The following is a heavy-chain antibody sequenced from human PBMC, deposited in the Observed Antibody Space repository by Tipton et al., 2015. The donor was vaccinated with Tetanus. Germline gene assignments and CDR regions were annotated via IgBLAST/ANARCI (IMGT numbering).Heavy chain of an antibody. D-gene: IGHD3-10*01. V-gene: IGHV4-39*01. Sequence: LRLSCTVSGGSISSSSFYWGWIRQPPGKGLEWIGSLFYNGNTYYSPTLKSRVTVSIDTSKNQFSLRLRSVTAADTAVFYCAGLYYYDSASYPLYWGQGTLVTVSS. J-gene: IGHJ4*02. CDR3: AGLYYYDSASYPLY. CDR1: GGSISSSSFY. CDR2: LFYNGNT.